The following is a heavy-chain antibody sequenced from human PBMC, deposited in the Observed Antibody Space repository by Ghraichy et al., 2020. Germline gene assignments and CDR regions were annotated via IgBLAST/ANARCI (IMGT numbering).Heavy chain of an antibody. V-gene: IGHV4-34*01. CDR1: GGSFSGYY. CDR3: VRRRGSGSYMVSWFDP. CDR2: INHSGST. Sequence: SETLSLTCAVYGGSFSGYYWSWIRQPPGKGLEWIGEINHSGSTNYNPSLKSRVTISVDTSKNQFSLKLSSVTAADTAVYYFVRRRGSGSYMVSWFDPWGQGTLVTVSS. D-gene: IGHD3-10*01. J-gene: IGHJ5*02.